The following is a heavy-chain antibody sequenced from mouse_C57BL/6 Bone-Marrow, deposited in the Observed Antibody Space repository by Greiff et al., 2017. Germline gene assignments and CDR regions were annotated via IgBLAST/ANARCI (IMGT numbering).Heavy chain of an antibody. Sequence: EVKLQESGAELVRPGASVKLSCTASGFNIKDDYMHWVKQRPEQGLEGIGWIVPENGDTEYASTFQGQASITADTSSNTAYLQLSILSSEDTAVYYCTVSSMVTTTFAYWGQGTLVTVSA. CDR3: TVSSMVTTTFAY. CDR1: GFNIKDDY. CDR2: IVPENGDT. J-gene: IGHJ3*01. V-gene: IGHV14-4*01. D-gene: IGHD2-2*01.